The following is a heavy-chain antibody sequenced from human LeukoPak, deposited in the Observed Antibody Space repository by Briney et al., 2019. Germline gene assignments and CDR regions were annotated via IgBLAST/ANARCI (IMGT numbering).Heavy chain of an antibody. V-gene: IGHV3-23*01. J-gene: IGHJ2*01. CDR3: AKAVGQWSFDL. Sequence: GGSLRLSCAASGFMFSTNDTSWVRQAPGKGLEWVSAISGSGDGTTYDDSVKGRFTISRDNSKNTLYLQMNSLRAEDTAVYYCAKAVGQWSFDLWGRGALVTVSS. CDR1: GFMFSTND. CDR2: ISGSGDGT.